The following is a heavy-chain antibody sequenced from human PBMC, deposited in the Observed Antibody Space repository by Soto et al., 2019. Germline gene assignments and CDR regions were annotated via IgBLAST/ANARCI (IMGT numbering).Heavy chain of an antibody. V-gene: IGHV3-23*01. D-gene: IGHD2-15*01. J-gene: IGHJ4*02. CDR1: GFTFSSYA. Sequence: GGSLRLSCAASGFTFSSYAMSWVRQAPGKGLEWVSAISGSGGSTYYADSVKGRFTISRDNSKNTLYLQMNSLRAEDTAVYYCANWNQWAVVVVAATFDYWGQGTLVTVSS. CDR3: ANWNQWAVVVVAATFDY. CDR2: ISGSGGST.